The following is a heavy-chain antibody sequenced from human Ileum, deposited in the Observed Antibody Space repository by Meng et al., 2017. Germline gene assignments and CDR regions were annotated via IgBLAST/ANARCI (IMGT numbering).Heavy chain of an antibody. CDR3: ARADYVRYFDL. CDR2: VYHSGST. CDR1: GGANERNNW. D-gene: IGHD3-10*02. J-gene: IGHJ2*01. V-gene: IGHV4-4*02. Sequence: QMRLQGLGPGLVKPSEDLSLTCTASGGANERNNWWTWIRQPPGQGLEWIGEVYHSGSTHYNPSLQSRVTISIDNSKNRFSLSLNSVTAADTAIYYCARADYVRYFDLWGRGTLVTVSS.